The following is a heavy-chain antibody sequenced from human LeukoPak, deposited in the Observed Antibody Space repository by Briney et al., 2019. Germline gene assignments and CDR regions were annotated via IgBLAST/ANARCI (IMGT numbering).Heavy chain of an antibody. Sequence: RAGGSLRLSCAASGFTFDDYGMSWVRQAPGKGLEWVSAISGSGGSTYYADSVKGRFTISRDNSKNTLYLQMNSLRAEDTAVYYCAKGFYSGSYGSFDYWGQGTLVTVSS. J-gene: IGHJ4*02. CDR2: ISGSGGST. V-gene: IGHV3-23*01. CDR1: GFTFDDYG. D-gene: IGHD1-26*01. CDR3: AKGFYSGSYGSFDY.